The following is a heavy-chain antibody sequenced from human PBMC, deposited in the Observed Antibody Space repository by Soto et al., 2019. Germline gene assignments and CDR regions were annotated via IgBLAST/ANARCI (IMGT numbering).Heavy chain of an antibody. CDR1: GGSFSGYY. Sequence: QVQLQQWGAGLLKPSETLSLTCAVYGGSFSGYYWSWIRQPPGKGLEWIGEINHSGSTNYNPSLTSRVTISVDTSKNQFSLKLSSVTAADTAVYYCARSFGWFGESRFFDYWGQGTLVTVSS. J-gene: IGHJ4*02. CDR2: INHSGST. D-gene: IGHD3-10*01. V-gene: IGHV4-34*01. CDR3: ARSFGWFGESRFFDY.